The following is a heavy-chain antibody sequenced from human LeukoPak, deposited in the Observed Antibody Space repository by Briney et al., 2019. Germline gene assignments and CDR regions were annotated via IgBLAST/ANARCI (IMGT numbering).Heavy chain of an antibody. Sequence: GGSLRLSCAASGFTFSSYSMNWVRQAPGKGLEWVSSISSSSYIYYADSVKGRFTISRDNAKNSLYLQMNSLRAEDTAVYYCATQNYYYYYMDVWGKGTTVTVSS. J-gene: IGHJ6*03. CDR3: ATQNYYYYYMDV. CDR1: GFTFSSYS. CDR2: ISSSSYI. V-gene: IGHV3-21*01.